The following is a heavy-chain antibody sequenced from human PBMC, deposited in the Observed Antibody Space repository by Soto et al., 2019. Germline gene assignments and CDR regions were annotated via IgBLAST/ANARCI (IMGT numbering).Heavy chain of an antibody. Sequence: GGSLRLSCAASGFTFSSYGMHWVRQAPGKGLEWVAVIWYDGSNKYYADSVKGRFTISRDNAKNSLYLQMNSLRAEDTAVYYCARAYEGDYFDYWGQGTLVTVSS. CDR2: IWYDGSNK. J-gene: IGHJ4*02. D-gene: IGHD3-16*01. V-gene: IGHV3-30*19. CDR3: ARAYEGDYFDY. CDR1: GFTFSSYG.